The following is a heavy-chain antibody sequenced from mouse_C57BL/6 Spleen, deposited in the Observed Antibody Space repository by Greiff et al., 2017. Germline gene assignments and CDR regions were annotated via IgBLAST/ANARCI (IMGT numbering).Heavy chain of an antibody. D-gene: IGHD2-4*01. CDR3: ARYDYDGVWFAY. CDR1: GYTFTSYW. V-gene: IGHV1-7*01. CDR2: INPSSGYT. Sequence: QVQLQQSGADLARPGASVKLSCTASGYTFTSYWMHWVKQRPGQGLEWIGYINPSSGYTKYNQKFKDKATLTADKASSTAYMQLSSLTYEDSAVYYCARYDYDGVWFAYWGQGVLVSFSA. J-gene: IGHJ3*01.